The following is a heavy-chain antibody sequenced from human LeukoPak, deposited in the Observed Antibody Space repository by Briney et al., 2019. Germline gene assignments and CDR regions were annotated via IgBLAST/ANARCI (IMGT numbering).Heavy chain of an antibody. CDR1: GGTFSSYA. J-gene: IGHJ6*02. Sequence: GASVKVSCKASGGTFSSYAISWVRQAPGQGLEWMGRIIPILGIANYAQKFQGRVTITADKSTSTAYMELSSLRSEDTAVYYCARKGSNDYYYYYGMDVWGQGTTVTVSS. CDR2: IIPILGIA. CDR3: ARKGSNDYYYYYGMDV. V-gene: IGHV1-69*04.